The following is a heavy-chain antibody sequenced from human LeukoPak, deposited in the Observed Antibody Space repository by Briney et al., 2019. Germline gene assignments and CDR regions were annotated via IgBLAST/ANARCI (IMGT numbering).Heavy chain of an antibody. CDR3: ASLRYSGSYYEYYYYGMDV. J-gene: IGHJ6*02. CDR2: IIPMFDPV. Sequence: SVKVSCKASGDSFSSYAISWVRQAPGQGLEWMGRIIPMFDPVKYVQKFQGRVTITADESTSTAYMELSSLRSEDTAVYYCASLRYSGSYYEYYYYGMDVWGQGTTVTVSS. D-gene: IGHD1-26*01. CDR1: GDSFSSYA. V-gene: IGHV1-69*13.